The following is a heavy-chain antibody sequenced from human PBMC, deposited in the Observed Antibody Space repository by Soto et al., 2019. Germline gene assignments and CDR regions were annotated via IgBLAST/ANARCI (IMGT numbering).Heavy chain of an antibody. CDR2: ISYDGSNK. CDR1: GFTFSSYA. CDR3: ARDFIFGVVTPYYYYGMDV. Sequence: SLRLSCAASGFTFSSYAMHWVRQAPGKGLEWVAVISYDGSNKYYADSVKGRFTISRDNSKNTLYLQMNSLRAEDTAVYYCARDFIFGVVTPYYYYGMDVWGQGTTVTVSS. D-gene: IGHD3-3*02. J-gene: IGHJ6*02. V-gene: IGHV3-30-3*01.